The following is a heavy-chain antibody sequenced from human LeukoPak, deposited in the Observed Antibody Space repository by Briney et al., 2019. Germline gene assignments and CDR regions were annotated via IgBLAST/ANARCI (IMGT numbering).Heavy chain of an antibody. CDR1: GGSISSYY. V-gene: IGHV4-59*01. Sequence: KPSETLSLTCTVSGGSISSYYWSWIRQPPGKGLEWIGYIYYSGSTNYNPSLKSRVTISVDTSKNQFSLKLSSVTAADTAVYYCARGSSNYLETPFDYWGQGTLVTVSS. J-gene: IGHJ4*02. CDR2: IYYSGST. D-gene: IGHD4-11*01. CDR3: ARGSSNYLETPFDY.